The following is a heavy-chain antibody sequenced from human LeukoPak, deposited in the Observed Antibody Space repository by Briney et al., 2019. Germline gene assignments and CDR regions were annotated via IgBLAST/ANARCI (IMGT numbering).Heavy chain of an antibody. V-gene: IGHV4-4*07. D-gene: IGHD4-17*01. CDR1: GGSISYYY. CDR3: ARLSAVTTSFDY. CDR2: IYTSGRT. Sequence: SETLSLTCTVSGGSISYYYWNWIRQPAGKGLEWIGRIYTSGRTYYNPSLKSRVSMSVDTSKNQFSLKLSSVTAADTAVYYCARLSAVTTSFDYWGQGTLVTVSS. J-gene: IGHJ4*02.